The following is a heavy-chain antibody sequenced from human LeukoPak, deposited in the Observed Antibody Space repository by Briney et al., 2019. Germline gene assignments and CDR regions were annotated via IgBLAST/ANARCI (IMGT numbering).Heavy chain of an antibody. CDR2: INIGGTNT. CDR1: GFTFNDYY. J-gene: IGHJ5*02. Sequence: GGSLRLSCAATGFTFNDYYMSWIRRAPGKGLEWLSYINIGGTNTHYADSVKGRFTISRDNAKKSLYLEMNNLRAEDTAVYYCATDGAGFDTWGQGVLVTVSS. V-gene: IGHV3-11*01. CDR3: ATDGAGFDT.